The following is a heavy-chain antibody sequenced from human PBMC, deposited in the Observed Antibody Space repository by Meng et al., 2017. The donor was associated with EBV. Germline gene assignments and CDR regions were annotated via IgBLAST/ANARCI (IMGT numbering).Heavy chain of an antibody. CDR2: IYYSGTT. CDR1: AGSISSSSYY. CDR3: ARHRDRQDYGDYMVFYYFDY. V-gene: IGHV4-39*01. D-gene: IGHD4-17*01. J-gene: IGHJ4*02. Sequence: QLQLQESGPGLVKPSETLSLTCIVSAGSISSSSYYWGWIRQPPGKGLEWIGSIYYSGTTYYSPSLKSRVTISVDTSKNQFSLKLSSVTAADTAVYYCARHRDRQDYGDYMVFYYFDYWGQGTLVTVSS.